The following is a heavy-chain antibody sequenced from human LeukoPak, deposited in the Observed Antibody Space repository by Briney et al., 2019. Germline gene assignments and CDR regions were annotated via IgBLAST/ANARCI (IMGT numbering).Heavy chain of an antibody. CDR1: GYTFTANN. J-gene: IGHJ4*02. V-gene: IGHV1-2*02. CDR2: ISPNSGDT. D-gene: IGHD2-15*01. Sequence: ASVKVSCKASGYTFTANNFHWVRQAPGEGLEWMGWISPNSGDTDYAQRFQGRVTMTWDTSISTAYMELRSLRSDDTAVYYCARGGGTAHFDYWGQGSLVTVSS. CDR3: ARGGGTAHFDY.